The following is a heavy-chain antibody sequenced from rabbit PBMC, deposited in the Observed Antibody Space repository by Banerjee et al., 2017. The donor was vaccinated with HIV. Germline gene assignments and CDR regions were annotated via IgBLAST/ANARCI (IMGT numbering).Heavy chain of an antibody. CDR1: GSDISSYA. J-gene: IGHJ4*01. CDR3: AKESGGGYWDL. CDR2: IYTGSSGST. V-gene: IGHV1S47*01. Sequence: QEQLEESGGGLVKPGGTLTLTCTASGSDISSYAISWVRQAPGKGLEWIGCIYTGSSGSTYYASWAKGRFTITRSTSLNTVTLQLNSLTGADTATYFCAKESGGGYWDLWGPGTLVTVS. D-gene: IGHD1-1*01.